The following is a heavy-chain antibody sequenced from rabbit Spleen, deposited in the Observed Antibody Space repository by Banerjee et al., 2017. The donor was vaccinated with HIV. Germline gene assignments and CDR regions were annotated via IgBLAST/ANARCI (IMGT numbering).Heavy chain of an antibody. CDR2: IGAGSSGST. CDR3: ARDTGTSFSTYGMDL. CDR1: GFSFSDRDV. D-gene: IGHD8-1*01. J-gene: IGHJ6*01. V-gene: IGHV1S45*01. Sequence: QEQLVESGGGLVKPEGSLTLTCKASGFSFSDRDVMCWVRQAPGKGLEWIACIGAGSSGSTYSATWAKGRFTISKTSSTTVTLQMTSLTAADTATYFCARDTGTSFSTYGMDLWGPGTLVTVS.